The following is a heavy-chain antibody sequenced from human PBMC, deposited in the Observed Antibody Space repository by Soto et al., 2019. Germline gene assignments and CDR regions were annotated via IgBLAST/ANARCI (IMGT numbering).Heavy chain of an antibody. CDR2: ISRGGDNT. D-gene: IGHD3-9*01. V-gene: IGHV3-23*01. J-gene: IGHJ4*02. CDR1: GFTFNNYA. CDR3: AKDREGVLRYFDWLDSADDY. Sequence: EVQVLESGGGLVQPGGSLRLSCAASGFTFNNYAMTWVRQAPGKGLEWVSAISRGGDNTYYADSVKGRFTISRDNSKNTLYLQMNSLRAEDTAIYYCAKDREGVLRYFDWLDSADDYWGQGTLVTVSS.